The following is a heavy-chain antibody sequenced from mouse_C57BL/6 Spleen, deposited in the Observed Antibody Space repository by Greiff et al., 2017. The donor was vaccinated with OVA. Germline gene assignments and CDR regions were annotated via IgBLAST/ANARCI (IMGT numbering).Heavy chain of an antibody. Sequence: QVQLQQPGAELVRPGSSVKLSCKASGYTFTSYWMHWVTQRPIQGLEWIGNIDSSDSETHYNQKFKDKATLTVDKSSSTAYMQLSSLTSEDSAVYYCARHDYFDYWGQGTTLTVSS. V-gene: IGHV1-52*01. J-gene: IGHJ2*01. CDR3: ARHDYFDY. CDR2: IDSSDSET. CDR1: GYTFTSYW.